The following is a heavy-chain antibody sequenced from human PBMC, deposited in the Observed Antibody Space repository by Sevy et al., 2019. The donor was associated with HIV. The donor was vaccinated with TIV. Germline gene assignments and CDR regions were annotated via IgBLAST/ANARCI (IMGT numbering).Heavy chain of an antibody. D-gene: IGHD3-22*01. CDR3: AKGEKYYDRSGLTVHFDY. Sequence: GGSLRLSCAASGFTFSSYAMSWVRQAPGKGLEWVSAISGSGGSTYYADSVKGRFTISRDNSKNTLYLQMNSLRAEDTAVYYCAKGEKYYDRSGLTVHFDYWGQGTLVTVSS. J-gene: IGHJ4*02. CDR2: ISGSGGST. V-gene: IGHV3-23*01. CDR1: GFTFSSYA.